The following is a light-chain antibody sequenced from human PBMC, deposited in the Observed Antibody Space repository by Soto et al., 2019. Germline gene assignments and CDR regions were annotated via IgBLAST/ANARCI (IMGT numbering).Light chain of an antibody. CDR1: SGHRAYI. Sequence: VLTQSSSASASLGSSVKLTCTLSSGHRAYIIAWHQQQPGNAPRYLMKLEGSGSYNKGSGVPDRFSGSSSGADRYLTIANLQFEDEADYYCETWDTNTRVFGGGTKLTVL. J-gene: IGLJ3*02. CDR3: ETWDTNTRV. CDR2: LEGSGSY. V-gene: IGLV4-60*02.